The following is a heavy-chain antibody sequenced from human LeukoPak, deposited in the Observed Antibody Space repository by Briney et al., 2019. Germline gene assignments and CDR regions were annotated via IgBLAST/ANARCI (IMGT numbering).Heavy chain of an antibody. J-gene: IGHJ4*02. CDR2: INQDESHK. V-gene: IGHV3-7*01. CDR3: ARFRYIGSDLEVFDS. D-gene: IGHD5-12*01. CDR1: GFTFNNYW. Sequence: GGSLRLSCAASGFTFNNYWFSWVRQATGKGLEWVANINQDESHKYSVDSVKGRFTISRDNARNSVYLQMNGLRAEDTAVYYCARFRYIGSDLEVFDSWGQGTLVTVSS.